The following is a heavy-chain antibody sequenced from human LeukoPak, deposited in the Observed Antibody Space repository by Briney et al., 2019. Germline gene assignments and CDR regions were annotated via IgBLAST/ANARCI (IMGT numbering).Heavy chain of an antibody. V-gene: IGHV4-34*01. J-gene: IGHJ5*01. CDR3: ARGLATFYHFSSGSHSRFDS. CDR1: GVSVSDYS. D-gene: IGHD3-3*01. Sequence: SGTLSLTCGVSGVSVSDYSWTWIRQTPGKGLEWIGEISNTGSTHYNPSLKSRLNISVETTKHQFSLKMHSVTAADTAVYYCARGLATFYHFSSGSHSRFDSWGQGTLVSVSS. CDR2: ISNTGST.